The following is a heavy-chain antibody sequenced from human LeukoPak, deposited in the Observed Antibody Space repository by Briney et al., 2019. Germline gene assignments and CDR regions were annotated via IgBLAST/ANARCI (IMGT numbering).Heavy chain of an antibody. CDR1: GFTFSSYE. CDR2: ISTSGSTI. Sequence: GGSLRLSCVASGFTFSSYEMNWVRQAPGKWLQWVSYISTSGSTIYYADSVKGRFTISRDNAKNSLYLQMNSLRAEDTAVYYCASGTQSDYWGQGTLVTVSS. J-gene: IGHJ4*02. CDR3: ASGTQSDY. D-gene: IGHD3/OR15-3a*01. V-gene: IGHV3-48*03.